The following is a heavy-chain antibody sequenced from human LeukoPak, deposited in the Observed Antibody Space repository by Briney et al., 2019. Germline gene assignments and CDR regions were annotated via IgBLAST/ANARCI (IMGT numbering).Heavy chain of an antibody. D-gene: IGHD1-26*01. CDR3: ASQPIPVGATDAFDI. Sequence: GSLRLSCAASGFTFDDYGMSWVRPAPGKGLEWVSGINWNGGSTGYADSVKGRFTISRDNAKNSLYLQMNSLRAEDTALYYCASQPIPVGATDAFDIWGQGTMVTVSS. CDR1: GFTFDDYG. J-gene: IGHJ3*02. V-gene: IGHV3-20*04. CDR2: INWNGGST.